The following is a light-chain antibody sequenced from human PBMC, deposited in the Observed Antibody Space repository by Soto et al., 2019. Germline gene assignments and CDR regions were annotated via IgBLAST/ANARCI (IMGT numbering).Light chain of an antibody. Sequence: QSALTQPASVSGSPGQSITISCTGTSSDVGGYNYVSWYQQHPGKAPKLMIYEVSNRPSGVSNRFSGSKSGNTASLTISGLQAEEEDDYYCSSYTSSSTLVVFGGGTQRTVL. CDR1: SSDVGGYNY. CDR2: EVS. CDR3: SSYTSSSTLVV. V-gene: IGLV2-14*01. J-gene: IGLJ2*01.